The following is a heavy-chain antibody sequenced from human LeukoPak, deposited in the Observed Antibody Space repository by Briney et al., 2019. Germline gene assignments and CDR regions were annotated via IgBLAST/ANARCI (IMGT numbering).Heavy chain of an antibody. D-gene: IGHD6-13*01. Sequence: GGSLRLSCAASGFTFSNHAMSWVRQAPGKGLEWVSTFTRGSSTYYADSVKGRFTVSRDISQNTLYLQVNSLRAEDTAVYYCAREYGNSWCYFDYWGQGTLVTVSS. J-gene: IGHJ4*02. CDR3: AREYGNSWCYFDY. CDR2: FTRGSST. CDR1: GFTFSNHA. V-gene: IGHV3-23*01.